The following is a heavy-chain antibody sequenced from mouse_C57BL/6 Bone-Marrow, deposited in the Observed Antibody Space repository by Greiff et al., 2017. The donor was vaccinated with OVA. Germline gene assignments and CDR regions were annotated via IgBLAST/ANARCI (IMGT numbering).Heavy chain of an antibody. V-gene: IGHV1-15*01. CDR3: TRGYSNYYAMYY. CDR1: GYTFTDYE. D-gene: IGHD2-5*01. Sequence: QVQLKQSGAELVRPGASVTLSCKASGYTFTDYEMHWVKQTPVHGLEWIGAIDPETGGTAYNQKFKGTAILTADKSSSTAYMELRSLTSEDSAGYYCTRGYSNYYAMYYWGQGTSVTVSS. CDR2: IDPETGGT. J-gene: IGHJ4*01.